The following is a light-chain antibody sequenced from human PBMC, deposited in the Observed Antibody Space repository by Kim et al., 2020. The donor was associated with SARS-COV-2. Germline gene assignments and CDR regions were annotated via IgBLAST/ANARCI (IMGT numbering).Light chain of an antibody. CDR3: QQGNSTPLT. V-gene: IGKV1-39*01. Sequence: ASVGTRVTLTCRASQIISTNLMWYQQKPGKAPKLLIYTASSLQGGVPSRFSGSGSGTDFTLTISSLQPEDSATYYCQQGNSTPLTFGGGTKVDIK. CDR2: TAS. CDR1: QIISTN. J-gene: IGKJ4*01.